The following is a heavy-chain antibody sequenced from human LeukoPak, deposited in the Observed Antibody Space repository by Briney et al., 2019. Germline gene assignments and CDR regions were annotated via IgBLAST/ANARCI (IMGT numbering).Heavy chain of an antibody. Sequence: SSETLSLTCTVSGGSISSYYWSWIRQPPGKGLEWIGYIYYSGSTNYNPSLKSRVTISVDTSKNQFSLKLSSVTAADTAVYYCARQSFNYYDSSGYYSDAFDIWGQGTMATVSS. CDR3: ARQSFNYYDSSGYYSDAFDI. V-gene: IGHV4-59*01. D-gene: IGHD3-22*01. CDR1: GGSISSYY. CDR2: IYYSGST. J-gene: IGHJ3*02.